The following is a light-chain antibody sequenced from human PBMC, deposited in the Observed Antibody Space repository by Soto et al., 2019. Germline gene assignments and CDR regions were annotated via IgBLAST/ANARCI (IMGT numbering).Light chain of an antibody. V-gene: IGKV3-20*01. J-gene: IGKJ1*01. CDR1: QSGSSSY. CDR2: GAS. CDR3: QQYSSSPCT. Sequence: EIVLTQSSATLSMSQGERATLSCRVRQSGSSSYLAWYQQKPGQAPRLLIYGASSRATGIPDRFSGRGSGTDFTLTISRXEPEEFTVNYCQQYSSSPCTFGQGTKVDTK.